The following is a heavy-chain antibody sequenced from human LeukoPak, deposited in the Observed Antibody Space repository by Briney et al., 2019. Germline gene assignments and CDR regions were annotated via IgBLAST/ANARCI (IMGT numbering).Heavy chain of an antibody. V-gene: IGHV4-4*07. J-gene: IGHJ6*03. CDR1: GGSISSYY. Sequence: SETLSLTCTVSGGSISSYYWSWIRQPAGKGLEWIGRIYTSGSTNYNPSLKSRVTMSVDTSKNQFSLKLSSVTAADTAVYYCARTSRSYGPGYYYYYMDVWGKGTTVTVSS. CDR3: ARTSRSYGPGYYYYYMDV. CDR2: IYTSGST. D-gene: IGHD1-26*01.